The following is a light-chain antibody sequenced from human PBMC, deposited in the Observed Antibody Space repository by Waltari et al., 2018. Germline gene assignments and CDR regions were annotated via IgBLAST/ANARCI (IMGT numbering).Light chain of an antibody. Sequence: QSALSQPASVSGSPGQSITISCSGTSSDVGAFDFVSWYQQHPGKAPKLLIYGVSDRPSWVSNRFSGSKSGNTASRTISGLQAEDEADYYCSSYTTTYKLVFGSGTRVTVI. CDR1: SSDVGAFDF. CDR2: GVS. V-gene: IGLV2-14*03. CDR3: SSYTTTYKLV. J-gene: IGLJ1*01.